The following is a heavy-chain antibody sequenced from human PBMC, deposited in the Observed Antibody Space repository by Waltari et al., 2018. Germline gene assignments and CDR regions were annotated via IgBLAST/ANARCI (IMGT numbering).Heavy chain of an antibody. CDR3: ARDWGSGYSVGDF. D-gene: IGHD5-12*01. CDR2: INPNGGGT. V-gene: IGHV1-2*02. J-gene: IGHJ4*02. CDR1: GYTVIGYY. Sequence: QVQLVPSGAEVKKPWASVKVSCKASGYTVIGYYLHWVRQAPGQGLEWMGWINPNGGGTYYASNFQGRVTMTRVTSISTAYMDLNRLTFDDTAVYYCARDWGSGYSVGDFWGQGTLVTVSS.